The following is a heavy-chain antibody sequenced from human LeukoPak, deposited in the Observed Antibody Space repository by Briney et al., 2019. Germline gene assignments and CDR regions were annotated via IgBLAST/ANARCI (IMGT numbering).Heavy chain of an antibody. V-gene: IGHV1-8*02. CDR3: ARVYDFWSGYYDWFDP. J-gene: IGHJ5*02. CDR2: MNPNSGNT. Sequence: ASVKVSCQASGYTYTGYYMHWVRQATGQGLEWMGWMNPNSGNTGYAQKFQGRVTMTRNTSISTAYMELSSLRSEDTAVYYCARVYDFWSGYYDWFDPWGQGTLVTVSS. CDR1: GYTYTGYY. D-gene: IGHD3-3*01.